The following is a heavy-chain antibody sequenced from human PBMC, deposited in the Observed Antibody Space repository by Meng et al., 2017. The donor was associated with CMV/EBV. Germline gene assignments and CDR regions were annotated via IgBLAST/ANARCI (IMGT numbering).Heavy chain of an antibody. Sequence: GESLKISCAASGFTFSSYGMHWVRQAPGKGLEWVSVIYSGGSTYYADSVKGRFTISRDNSKNTLYLQMNSLRAEDTAVYYCARAPYGDYGLDYWGQGTLVTVSS. CDR1: GFTFSSYG. J-gene: IGHJ4*02. V-gene: IGHV3-NL1*01. D-gene: IGHD4-17*01. CDR3: ARAPYGDYGLDY. CDR2: IYSGGST.